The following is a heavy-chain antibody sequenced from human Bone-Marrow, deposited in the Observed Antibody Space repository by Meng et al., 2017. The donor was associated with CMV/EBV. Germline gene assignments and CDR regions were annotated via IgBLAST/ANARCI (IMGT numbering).Heavy chain of an antibody. CDR3: ARAYGSGSSKDHYYFDH. J-gene: IGHJ4*02. Sequence: ASVKVSCKASGYTFTGYFIHWVRQAPGQGLEWMGWINPNSGGTNFAQKFQGRVTMTRDTSISTAYMELRFDDTAVYYCARAYGSGSSKDHYYFDHWGQGTLVTVSS. V-gene: IGHV1-2*02. CDR2: INPNSGGT. D-gene: IGHD3-10*01. CDR1: GYTFTGYF.